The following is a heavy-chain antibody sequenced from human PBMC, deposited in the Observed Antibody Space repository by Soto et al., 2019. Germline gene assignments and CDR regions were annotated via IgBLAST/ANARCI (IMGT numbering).Heavy chain of an antibody. Sequence: EVQLLESGGGLVQPGGSLRLSCAASGFTFSSYAMSWVRQAPGKGLEWVSTISSSGGSTDYADSVKGRFTISRDNSKNTLYLQMNSLRAEDTAVYYCAKVPSAYYFDYWGQGTPVTVSS. V-gene: IGHV3-23*01. J-gene: IGHJ4*02. CDR1: GFTFSSYA. D-gene: IGHD6-25*01. CDR3: AKVPSAYYFDY. CDR2: ISSSGGST.